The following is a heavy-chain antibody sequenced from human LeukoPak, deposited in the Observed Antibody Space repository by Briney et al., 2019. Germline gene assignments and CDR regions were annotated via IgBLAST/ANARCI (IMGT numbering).Heavy chain of an antibody. V-gene: IGHV3-23*01. CDR1: GFTFSSYA. Sequence: GGSLRLSCAASGFTFSSYAMSWVRQAPGKGLEWVSAISGSGGSTYYADSVKGRFTISRDNPKNTLYLQMNSLRAEDTAVYYCAKGSYYYDSSGFDYWGQGTLVTVSS. CDR3: AKGSYYYDSSGFDY. D-gene: IGHD3-22*01. CDR2: ISGSGGST. J-gene: IGHJ4*02.